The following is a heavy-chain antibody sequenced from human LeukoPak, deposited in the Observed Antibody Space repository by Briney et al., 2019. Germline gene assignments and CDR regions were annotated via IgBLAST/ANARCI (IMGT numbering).Heavy chain of an antibody. CDR1: GYIFIDYE. CDR3: ARGRYMDV. CDR2: MNPKSGDT. V-gene: IGHV1-8*02. J-gene: IGHJ6*03. Sequence: GASVKVSCKTSGYIFIDYEISWVRQAPGQGLEWMGWMNPKSGDTGYEQKFQGRITITRDSSISTVDMELSSLGSEDTALYYCARGRYMDVWGKGTTVTVSS.